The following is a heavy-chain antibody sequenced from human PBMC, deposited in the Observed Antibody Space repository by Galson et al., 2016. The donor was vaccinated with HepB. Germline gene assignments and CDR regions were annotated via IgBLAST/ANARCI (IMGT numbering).Heavy chain of an antibody. CDR3: AKDEITSFGVANS. V-gene: IGHV3-23*01. CDR1: GFTFSSYA. CDR2: ISGRTGNT. J-gene: IGHJ4*02. D-gene: IGHD3-3*01. Sequence: SLRLSCAASGFTFSSYAMTWVRQAPGKGLEWVSAISGRTGNTYYADLVKGRFTISRDNSKHTLYLHMNSLRAEDTAGYYCAKDEITSFGVANSWGQGTLVTVSS.